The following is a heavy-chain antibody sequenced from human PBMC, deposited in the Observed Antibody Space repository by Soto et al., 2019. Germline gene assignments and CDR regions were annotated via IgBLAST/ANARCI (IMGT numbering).Heavy chain of an antibody. J-gene: IGHJ4*02. CDR3: ARSRYYYDSSASSPAY. Sequence: QVQLVQSGAEVKKPGASVKVSCKASGYTFTSYGISWVRQAPGQGLEWMGWISAYNGNTNYAQKLQGRVTMTTDTSTSTAYVELRSFRSDDTAVYYCARSRYYYDSSASSPAYWGQGTLVTVSS. V-gene: IGHV1-18*01. D-gene: IGHD3-22*01. CDR1: GYTFTSYG. CDR2: ISAYNGNT.